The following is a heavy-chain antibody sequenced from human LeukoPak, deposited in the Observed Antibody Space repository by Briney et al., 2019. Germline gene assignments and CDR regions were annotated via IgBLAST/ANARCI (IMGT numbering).Heavy chain of an antibody. D-gene: IGHD6-19*01. J-gene: IGHJ4*02. CDR2: IIPILGIA. CDR3: ARTSVAGNY. Sequence: XQAPGQXLEWMGRIIPILGIANYAQKFQGRVTITADKSTSTAYMELSSLRSEDTAVYYCARTSVAGNYWGQGTLVTVSS. V-gene: IGHV1-69*02.